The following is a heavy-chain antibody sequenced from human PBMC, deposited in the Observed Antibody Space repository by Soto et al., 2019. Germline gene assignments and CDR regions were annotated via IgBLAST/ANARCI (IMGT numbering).Heavy chain of an antibody. CDR3: AKDQGYYEFWSVPASYGMGV. CDR2: ISGSGGSI. D-gene: IGHD3-3*01. CDR1: GFTFSSYA. V-gene: IGHV3-23*01. Sequence: EVQLLESGGGLVQPGGSLRLSCAASGFTFSSYAMSWVRQAPGEGLEWVSVISGSGGSIYYADSVKGRFTISRDNSKNTHYLQMNSLRAEDTAIYYCAKDQGYYEFWSVPASYGMGVWGQGTTVTASS. J-gene: IGHJ6*02.